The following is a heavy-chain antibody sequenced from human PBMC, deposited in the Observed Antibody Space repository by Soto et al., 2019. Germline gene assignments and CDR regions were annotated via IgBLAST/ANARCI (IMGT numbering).Heavy chain of an antibody. Sequence: SKTLSLTCTVSGGSISGYYWSWIRQPPGKGLEWIGNVYYSGGAKYNPSVKRRVSISVDTSKNQFSLNLSSVTAADTAVYYCTRDGDGRMTTNPYYYYGMDVWGPGITVT. V-gene: IGHV4-59*01. CDR3: TRDGDGRMTTNPYYYYGMDV. CDR2: VYYSGGA. D-gene: IGHD2-21*02. J-gene: IGHJ6*02. CDR1: GGSISGYY.